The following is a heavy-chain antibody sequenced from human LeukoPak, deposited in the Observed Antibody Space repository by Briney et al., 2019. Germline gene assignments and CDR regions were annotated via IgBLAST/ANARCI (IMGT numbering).Heavy chain of an antibody. CDR1: GYTFTSYD. CDR2: MNPNNGNT. D-gene: IGHD1-26*01. V-gene: IGHV1-8*01. Sequence: ASVKVSCKASGYTFTSYDINWVRQATGQGLEWMGWMNPNNGNTGYAQKFQGRVTMTRNTSINTAYMEPSSLKSEDTAVYYCARDPSGNYDFDYWGQGTLVTVSS. J-gene: IGHJ4*02. CDR3: ARDPSGNYDFDY.